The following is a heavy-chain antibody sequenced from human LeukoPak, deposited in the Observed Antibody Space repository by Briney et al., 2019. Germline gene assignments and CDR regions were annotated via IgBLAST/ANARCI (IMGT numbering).Heavy chain of an antibody. CDR2: ISGSGGST. Sequence: RSGGSLRLSCAASGFTLSSYAMSWVRLVPGKGLEWVSGISGSGGSTYYADSVKGRFTISRDNSKNTLYLQMNSLRAEDTAVYYCATEGSYGGPDQWGQGTLVTVSS. CDR3: ATEGSYGGPDQ. V-gene: IGHV3-23*01. D-gene: IGHD4-23*01. CDR1: GFTLSSYA. J-gene: IGHJ5*02.